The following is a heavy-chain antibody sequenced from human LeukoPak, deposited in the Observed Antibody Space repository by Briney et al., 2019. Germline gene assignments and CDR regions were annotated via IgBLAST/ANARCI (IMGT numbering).Heavy chain of an antibody. CDR3: ARGGAVSGSFSWFDP. CDR1: GDSVSSNSAA. CDR2: TYYRSKWYI. J-gene: IGHJ5*02. V-gene: IGHV6-1*01. D-gene: IGHD6-19*01. Sequence: SQTLSLTCSISGDSVSSNSAAWTWIRQSPSRGLEWLTRTYYRSKWYIDYAAFLKGRITITPDTSKNQFSLQPNSVTPEDTAVYYCARGGAVSGSFSWFDPWGQGILVTVSS.